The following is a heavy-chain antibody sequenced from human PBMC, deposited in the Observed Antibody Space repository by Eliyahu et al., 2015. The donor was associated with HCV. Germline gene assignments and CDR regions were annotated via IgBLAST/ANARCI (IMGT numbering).Heavy chain of an antibody. V-gene: IGHV4-34*01. Sequence: QVQLQQWGAGLLKPSETLSLTCAVYGGSFSGYYWSWIRQPPGKGLEWIGEINHSGSTNYNPSLKSRVTISVDTSKNQFSLKLSSVTAADTAVYYCARGVGGSRPFDYWGQGTLVTVSS. CDR1: GGSFSGYY. CDR3: ARGVGGSRPFDY. J-gene: IGHJ4*02. CDR2: INHSGST. D-gene: IGHD1-26*01.